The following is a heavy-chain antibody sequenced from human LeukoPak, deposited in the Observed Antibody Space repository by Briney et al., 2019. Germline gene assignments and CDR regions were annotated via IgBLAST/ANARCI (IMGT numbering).Heavy chain of an antibody. CDR3: ARVRGKQLVRLDY. V-gene: IGHV4-59*01. D-gene: IGHD6-13*01. CDR1: DDSISDYY. J-gene: IGHJ4*02. CDR2: IYYSGST. Sequence: SETLSLTCTVPDDSISDYYRGWIRQPPGKGLEWIGYIYYSGSTNYNPSLKSRVTISVDTSKNQFSLKLSSVTAADTAVYYCARVRGKQLVRLDYWGQGTLVTVSS.